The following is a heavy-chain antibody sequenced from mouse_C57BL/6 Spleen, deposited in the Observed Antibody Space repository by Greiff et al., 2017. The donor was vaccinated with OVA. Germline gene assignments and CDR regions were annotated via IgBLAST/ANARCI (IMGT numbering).Heavy chain of an antibody. CDR3: ARDRYYGSSSMDY. CDR1: GYTFTSSW. Sequence: QVQLQQPGAELVKPGASVKMSCKASGYTFTSSWITWVKQRPGQGLEWIGDIYPSSGSTNYNEQFKSKATLTVDTSSSTAYMQLSSLTSEDSAVYYCARDRYYGSSSMDYWGQGTSVTVSS. CDR2: IYPSSGST. J-gene: IGHJ4*01. V-gene: IGHV1-55*01. D-gene: IGHD1-1*01.